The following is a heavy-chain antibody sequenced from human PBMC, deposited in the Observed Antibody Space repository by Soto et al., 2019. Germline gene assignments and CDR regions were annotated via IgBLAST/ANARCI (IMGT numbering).Heavy chain of an antibody. V-gene: IGHV1-2*02. Sequence: QEHLVQSGAEVRKPGASVKVSCKASGYIFTAYYMHWVRQAPGQGLEWMGRINTNNGGTDYAQKFQGRVIMTRDTAINTAYMELNSLKSADTAMYYCTRVGGPFDDWGQGTLLTVSS. CDR3: TRVGGPFDD. CDR2: INTNNGGT. J-gene: IGHJ4*02. D-gene: IGHD3-10*01. CDR1: GYIFTAYY.